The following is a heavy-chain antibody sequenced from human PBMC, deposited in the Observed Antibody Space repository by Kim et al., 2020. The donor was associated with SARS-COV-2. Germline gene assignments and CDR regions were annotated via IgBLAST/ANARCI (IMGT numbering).Heavy chain of an antibody. D-gene: IGHD1-26*01. CDR3: AGDGRVYSGSYYEYYGMDV. J-gene: IGHJ6*02. V-gene: IGHV3-11*06. Sequence: KGRFTISRDNAKNSLYRQMNSLRAEDTAVYYCAGDGRVYSGSYYEYYGMDVWGQGTTVTVSS.